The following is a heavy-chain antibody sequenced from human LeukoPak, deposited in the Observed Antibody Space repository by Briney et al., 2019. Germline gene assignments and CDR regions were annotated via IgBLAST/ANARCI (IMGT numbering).Heavy chain of an antibody. J-gene: IGHJ6*03. Sequence: PGGSLRLSCAASGFTFSRYWMSWVRQAPGKGLEWVANIKQDGSEKYYVDSVKGRFTISRDNAKNSLYLQMNSLRAEDTAVYYCARAIGISGGIQIAAGRAYYYMDVWGKGTTVTVSS. D-gene: IGHD6-13*01. CDR3: ARAIGISGGIQIAAGRAYYYMDV. CDR2: IKQDGSEK. CDR1: GFTFSRYW. V-gene: IGHV3-7*01.